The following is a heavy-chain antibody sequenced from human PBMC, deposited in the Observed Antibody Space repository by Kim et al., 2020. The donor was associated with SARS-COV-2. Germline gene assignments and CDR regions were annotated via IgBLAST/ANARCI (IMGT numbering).Heavy chain of an antibody. D-gene: IGHD6-19*01. J-gene: IGHJ3*02. Sequence: ASVKVSCKASGYTFTSYGISWGRQAPGQGLEWMGWISAYNGNTNYAQKLQGRVTMTTDTSTSTAYMELRSLRSDDTAVDYCARPDSSGWYGYAFDIWGQGTMVTVSS. CDR3: ARPDSSGWYGYAFDI. CDR2: ISAYNGNT. V-gene: IGHV1-18*01. CDR1: GYTFTSYG.